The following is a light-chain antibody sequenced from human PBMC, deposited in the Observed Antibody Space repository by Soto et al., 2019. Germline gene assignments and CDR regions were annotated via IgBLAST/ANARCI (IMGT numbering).Light chain of an antibody. J-gene: IGKJ1*01. CDR2: DAS. CDR3: QHYNSYSEA. Sequence: IQMTQSPSTLSAPVGERVTITCLARQNISRWLALYQEKPGKAPKLLIYDASRLERGGPSRFSGSGSGTEFTLTISSLQPDDFATYYCQHYNSYSEAFGQGTKVDIK. CDR1: QNISRW. V-gene: IGKV1-5*01.